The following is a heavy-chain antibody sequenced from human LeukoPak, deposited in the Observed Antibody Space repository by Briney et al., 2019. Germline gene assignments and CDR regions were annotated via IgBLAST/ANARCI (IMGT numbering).Heavy chain of an antibody. V-gene: IGHV5-51*01. J-gene: IGHJ4*02. CDR3: ARRMVRGVITSPFDY. CDR2: IYPSDSDI. Sequence: GESLKISCKGSGYNFSTYWIAWVRQMPGKGLEWMGIIYPSDSDIRYSPSFHGQVTISADKSISTAYLQWSSLKASDSAMYYCARRMVRGVITSPFDYWGQGTLVTVSS. D-gene: IGHD3-10*01. CDR1: GYNFSTYW.